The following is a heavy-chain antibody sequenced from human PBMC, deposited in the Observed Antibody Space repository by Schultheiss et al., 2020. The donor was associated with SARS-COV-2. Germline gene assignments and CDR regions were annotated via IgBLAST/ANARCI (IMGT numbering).Heavy chain of an antibody. CDR1: GFTFSSYD. CDR3: ARDDHSSGWYDYYYGMDV. V-gene: IGHV3-13*01. D-gene: IGHD6-19*01. Sequence: GGSLRLSCAASGFTFSSYDMHWVRQATGKGLEWVSAIGTAGDTYYPGSVKGRFTISRENAKNSLYLQMNSLRAEDTAVYYCARDDHSSGWYDYYYGMDVWGQGTTVTVSS. CDR2: IGTAGDT. J-gene: IGHJ6*02.